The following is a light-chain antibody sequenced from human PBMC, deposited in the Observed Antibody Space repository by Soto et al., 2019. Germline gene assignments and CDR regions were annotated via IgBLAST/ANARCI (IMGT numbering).Light chain of an antibody. CDR2: EVS. CDR3: SSYTASTTWV. Sequence: QSVLTQPASVSGSPGQWITISCTGTSKDVGGFKYVSWYQQYPGKAPRLLIYEVSNRPSGISYRFAGSKSGNTASLTISGLQGEDEADYYCSSYTASTTWVFGGGTKVTVL. V-gene: IGLV2-14*01. CDR1: SKDVGGFKY. J-gene: IGLJ3*02.